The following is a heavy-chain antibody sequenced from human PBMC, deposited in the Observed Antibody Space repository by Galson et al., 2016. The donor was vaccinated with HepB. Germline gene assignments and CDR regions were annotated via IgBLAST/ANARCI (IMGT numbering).Heavy chain of an antibody. CDR3: ASDSSGWW. CDR1: GFNFNSFSDYT. Sequence: SLRLSCAASGFNFNSFSDYTMNWVRQAPGKGLEWVSAISGNSAYIYYADSVKGRFSISRDNAKNSLYLEMNSLRAEDTAVYYCASDSSGWWWGQGTLVTVSS. D-gene: IGHD6-19*01. V-gene: IGHV3-21*01. J-gene: IGHJ4*02. CDR2: ISGNSAYI.